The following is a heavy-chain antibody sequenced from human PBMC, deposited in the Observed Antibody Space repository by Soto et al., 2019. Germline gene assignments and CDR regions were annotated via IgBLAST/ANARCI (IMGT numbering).Heavy chain of an antibody. J-gene: IGHJ6*02. V-gene: IGHV6-1*01. CDR3: ARAPYSSSWYDYNYYGLDV. CDR2: TYYRSKWYN. CDR1: GDSVSSNSAA. Sequence: PSQTLSLTCAISGDSVSSNSAAWNWIRQSPSRGLEWLGRTYYRSKWYNDYAVSVKSRITINPDTSKNQFSLQLNSVTPEDTAVYYCARAPYSSSWYDYNYYGLDVWGQGTTVTFSS. D-gene: IGHD6-13*01.